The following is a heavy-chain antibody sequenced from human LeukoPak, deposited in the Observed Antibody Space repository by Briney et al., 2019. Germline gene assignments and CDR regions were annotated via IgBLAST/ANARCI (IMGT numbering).Heavy chain of an antibody. D-gene: IGHD6-19*01. Sequence: GGTLRLFCAASGFTFSSYWMSWVRQASGKGLVWVANIIQDGNEKYCVDSLKGRFTISRDNAKNSLYLQMNSLRAEDTAVYYCASDPYVQWLADFDYWGQGTLVTVSS. V-gene: IGHV3-7*01. J-gene: IGHJ4*02. CDR1: GFTFSSYW. CDR2: IIQDGNEK. CDR3: ASDPYVQWLADFDY.